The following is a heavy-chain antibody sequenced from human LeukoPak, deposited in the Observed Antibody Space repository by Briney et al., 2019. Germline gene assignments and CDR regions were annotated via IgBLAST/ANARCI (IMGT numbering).Heavy chain of an antibody. CDR3: ARAYPRGASDY. D-gene: IGHD2-2*01. Sequence: ASVKVSCKASGYTFTSYGISWVRQAPGQGLEWMGWISAYNGNTNYAQKLQGRVTMTTDTSTSTAYVELRSLRSDDTAVYYRARAYPRGASDYWGQGTLVAVSS. J-gene: IGHJ4*02. V-gene: IGHV1-18*01. CDR1: GYTFTSYG. CDR2: ISAYNGNT.